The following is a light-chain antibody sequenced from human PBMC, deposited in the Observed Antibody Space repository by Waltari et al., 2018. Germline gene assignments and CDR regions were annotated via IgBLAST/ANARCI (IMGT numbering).Light chain of an antibody. J-gene: IGKJ2*01. CDR1: QSVSNN. V-gene: IGKV3-15*01. CDR2: DAS. Sequence: EAMMTQSPATLSVSPGDRATPSRRASQSVSNNVAWFQQKPGQAPSLLIYDASTRATGVPARFSGSGSGTEFTLTISSLQTEDFAVYYCQQYNNWPLYTFGQGTKLEIK. CDR3: QQYNNWPLYT.